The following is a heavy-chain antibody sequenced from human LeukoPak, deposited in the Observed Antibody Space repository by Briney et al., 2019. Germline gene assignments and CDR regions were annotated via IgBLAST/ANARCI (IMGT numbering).Heavy chain of an antibody. V-gene: IGHV1-69*13. D-gene: IGHD2-2*01. Sequence: ASVKVSCKASGGTFSSYAISWVRQAPGQGLEWMGGIILIFGTANYAQKFQGRVTITADGSTSTAYMELSSLRSEDTAVYYCARASIPAAAKDESYYYYYYMDVWGKGTTVTVSS. J-gene: IGHJ6*03. CDR2: IILIFGTA. CDR3: ARASIPAAAKDESYYYYYYMDV. CDR1: GGTFSSYA.